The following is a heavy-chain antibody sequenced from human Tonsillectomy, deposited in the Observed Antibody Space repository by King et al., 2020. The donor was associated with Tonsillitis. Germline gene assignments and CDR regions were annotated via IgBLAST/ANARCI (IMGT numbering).Heavy chain of an antibody. CDR1: GFTFSSYS. D-gene: IGHD6-6*01. CDR2: ISSSSSYI. V-gene: IGHV3-21*01. CDR3: ARGEPRIAARHITFDP. Sequence: DVQLVESGGGLVKPGGSLRLSCAASGFTFSSYSMNWVRQAPGKGLEWVSSISSSSSYIYYADSVKGRFTISRDNAKNSLYLQMNSLRAEDTAVYYCARGEPRIAARHITFDPWGQGTLVTVSS. J-gene: IGHJ5*02.